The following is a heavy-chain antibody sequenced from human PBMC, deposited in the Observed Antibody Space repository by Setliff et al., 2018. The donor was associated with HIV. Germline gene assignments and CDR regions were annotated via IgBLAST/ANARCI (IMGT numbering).Heavy chain of an antibody. CDR2: IYTSGRT. V-gene: IGHV4-4*07. Sequence: KPSETLSLTCTVSGGSISSHYWSWIRQPAGKGLEWIGLIYTSGRTNYNPSLKSRVTISVDRSKNQFSLNLSSVTAADTALYYCASLFHDTSAPWLYYFDYWGQGTLVTVSS. CDR1: GGSISSHY. CDR3: ASLFHDTSAPWLYYFDY. J-gene: IGHJ4*02. D-gene: IGHD3-22*01.